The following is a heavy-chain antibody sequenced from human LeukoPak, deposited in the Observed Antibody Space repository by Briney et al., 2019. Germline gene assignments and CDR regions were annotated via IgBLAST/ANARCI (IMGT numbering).Heavy chain of an antibody. V-gene: IGHV1-2*02. CDR1: GYTFTGYY. CDR2: INPNSGGT. Sequence: ASVKVSCKASGYTFTGYYMHWVRQAPGQGLEWIGWINPNSGGTNYAQKFQGRVTMTRDTSISTAYMELSRLRSDDTAVYYCARGGARLRYFDWSSDYWGQGTLVTVSS. J-gene: IGHJ4*02. D-gene: IGHD3-9*01. CDR3: ARGGARLRYFDWSSDY.